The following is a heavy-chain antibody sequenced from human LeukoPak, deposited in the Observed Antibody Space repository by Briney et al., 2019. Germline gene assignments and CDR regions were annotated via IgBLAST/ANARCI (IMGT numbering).Heavy chain of an antibody. D-gene: IGHD5-18*01. CDR2: IYYSGST. J-gene: IGHJ4*02. V-gene: IGHV4-61*01. Sequence: PSETLSLTCTVSGGSVSSGSYYWSWIRQPPGKGLEWIGYIYYSGSTNYNPSLKSRVTISVDTSKNQFSLKLSSVTAADTAVYYCARLTSGYSYGYLDYWGQGTLVTVSS. CDR1: GGSVSSGSYY. CDR3: ARLTSGYSYGYLDY.